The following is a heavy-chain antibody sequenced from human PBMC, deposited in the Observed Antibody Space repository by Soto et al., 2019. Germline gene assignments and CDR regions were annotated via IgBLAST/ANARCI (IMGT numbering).Heavy chain of an antibody. CDR1: GFIFSEST. J-gene: IGHJ4*02. Sequence: GGSLRLSCSASGFIFSESTIYWVRQVPGKGLEAISAVSTSGRSTYYADSVKDRFTISRDNSKNTLFLQMGSLRPEGTAIYYCVKQAHGLDGVAFDYWGQGTQVTVSS. V-gene: IGHV3-64D*06. CDR3: VKQAHGLDGVAFDY. CDR2: VSTSGRST. D-gene: IGHD2-15*01.